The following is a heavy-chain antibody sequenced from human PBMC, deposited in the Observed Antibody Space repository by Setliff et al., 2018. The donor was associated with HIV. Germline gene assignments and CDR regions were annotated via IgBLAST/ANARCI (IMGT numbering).Heavy chain of an antibody. J-gene: IGHJ4*02. CDR1: GESFNTYF. CDR3: ATGLIMAPDY. CDR2: INHSGST. V-gene: IGHV4-34*01. D-gene: IGHD2-8*01. Sequence: SETLSLTCAVYGESFNTYFWSWIRQPPGKGLEWIGQINHSGSTNYNPSLRSRVTLSIGTSKNQFSLKLSSVTAADTAVYYCATGLIMAPDYWGQGSLVTVSS.